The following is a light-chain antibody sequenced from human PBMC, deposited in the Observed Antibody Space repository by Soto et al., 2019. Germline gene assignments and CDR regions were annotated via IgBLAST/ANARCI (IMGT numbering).Light chain of an antibody. CDR1: SSNIGAGYD. Sequence: QPVLTQPPSVSGAPGQRVTISCTGSSSNIGAGYDVHWYQQLPGTAPKLFIYGNSNRPSGVPDRFSGSKSGTSASLAITRLQAEDEADYYCQSYDSSLSGWVFGGGTKLTVL. CDR3: QSYDSSLSGWV. V-gene: IGLV1-40*01. J-gene: IGLJ3*02. CDR2: GNS.